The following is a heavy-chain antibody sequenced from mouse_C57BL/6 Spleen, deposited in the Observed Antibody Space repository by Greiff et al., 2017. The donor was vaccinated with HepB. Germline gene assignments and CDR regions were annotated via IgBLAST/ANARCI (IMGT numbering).Heavy chain of an antibody. CDR2: IDPSDSYT. D-gene: IGHD1-1*02. Sequence: QVQLKQPGAELVKPGASVKLSCKASGYTFTSYWMQWVKQRPGQGLEWIGEIDPSDSYTNYNQKFKGKATLTVDTSSSTAYMQLSSLTSEDSAVYYCARDYGFAYWGQGTLVTVSA. CDR3: ARDYGFAY. CDR1: GYTFTSYW. V-gene: IGHV1-50*01. J-gene: IGHJ3*01.